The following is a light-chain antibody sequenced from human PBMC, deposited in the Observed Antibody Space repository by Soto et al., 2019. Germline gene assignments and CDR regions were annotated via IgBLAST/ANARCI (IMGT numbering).Light chain of an antibody. Sequence: EIVLTQSPGTLSLSPGERATLSCRSSQSVSSNYLAWYQQKPDQAPRLVIYDVSGRATGIPDRFSGSGSGTDCTLTISRLETEDFAVYYCQQYGSSPTFGQGTKVEIK. J-gene: IGKJ1*01. CDR3: QQYGSSPT. V-gene: IGKV3-20*01. CDR1: QSVSSNY. CDR2: DVS.